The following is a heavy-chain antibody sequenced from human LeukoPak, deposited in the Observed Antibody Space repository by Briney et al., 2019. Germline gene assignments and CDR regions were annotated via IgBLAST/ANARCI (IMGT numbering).Heavy chain of an antibody. CDR1: GGSMSKNY. D-gene: IGHD4-17*01. J-gene: IGHJ6*03. CDR3: ARLQSANHDNGYYTGGFYYMDV. Sequence: SETLSLTCSVSGGSMSKNYWGWTRQPPGRGLEWIGYISYTGSTSYTPSLKSRVSIFLETPRNQFSLEVSSVIAADTAVYYCARLQSANHDNGYYTGGFYYMDVWGKGTTVTVSS. V-gene: IGHV4-59*08. CDR2: ISYTGST.